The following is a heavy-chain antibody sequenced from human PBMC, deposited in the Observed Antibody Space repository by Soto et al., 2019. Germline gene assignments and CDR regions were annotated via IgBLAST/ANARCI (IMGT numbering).Heavy chain of an antibody. J-gene: IGHJ6*02. V-gene: IGHV4-30-4*01. CDR3: ASEGPVEYPFGMDV. Sequence: SETLSLTCTVSGGSISSGDYYWSWIRQPPGKGLEWIGYIYYSGSTYYNPSLKSRVTISVDTSKNQFYLKLSSVTAADTAVYYCASEGPVEYPFGMDVWGQGTTVTVSS. D-gene: IGHD2-8*02. CDR2: IYYSGST. CDR1: GGSISSGDYY.